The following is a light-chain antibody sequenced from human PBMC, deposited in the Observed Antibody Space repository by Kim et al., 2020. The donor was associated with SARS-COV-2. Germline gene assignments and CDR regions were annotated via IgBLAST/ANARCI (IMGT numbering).Light chain of an antibody. J-gene: IGLJ2*01. V-gene: IGLV7-46*01. CDR2: DTS. CDR1: TGAVTSGHY. Sequence: QAVVTQEPSLTVSPGGTVTLTCGSSTGAVTSGHYPYWFQQKPGQAPRTLIYDTSNKHSWTPARFSGSLLGGKAALTLSGAQPEDEAEYYCLLSYSGADVVFGGGTQLTV. CDR3: LLSYSGADVV.